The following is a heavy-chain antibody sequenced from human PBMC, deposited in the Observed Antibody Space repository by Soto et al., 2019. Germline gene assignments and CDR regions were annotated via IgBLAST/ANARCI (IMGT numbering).Heavy chain of an antibody. J-gene: IGHJ4*02. V-gene: IGHV4-31*03. CDR3: ARDKDLQPTVWGF. CDR1: GYSMAPGGHY. D-gene: IGHD3-16*01. Sequence: PSETLFLTCTASGYSMAPGGHYYSWIRQNPQKGLECIGYVYYVGATHYTPPPRARATISRDTYKHQFSLRLISVTAADTALYYCARDKDLQPTVWGFWGQGIQVTVS. CDR2: VYYVGAT.